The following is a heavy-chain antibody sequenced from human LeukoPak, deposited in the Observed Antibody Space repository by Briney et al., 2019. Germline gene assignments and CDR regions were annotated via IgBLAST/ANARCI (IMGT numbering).Heavy chain of an antibody. D-gene: IGHD2-15*01. V-gene: IGHV3-23*01. J-gene: IGHJ6*02. CDR1: GFTFRDYA. CDR2: ISGNGGST. CDR3: AMRPADCSSSSCPTINRYYYGMDV. Sequence: PGGSLRLSCAASGFTFRDYAMSWVRQAPGKGLERVSAISGNGGSTYYADSVKGRFTISRDNSKNTLHLQLNSLRDEDTAMYYCAMRPADCSSSSCPTINRYYYGMDVWGQGTTVIVSS.